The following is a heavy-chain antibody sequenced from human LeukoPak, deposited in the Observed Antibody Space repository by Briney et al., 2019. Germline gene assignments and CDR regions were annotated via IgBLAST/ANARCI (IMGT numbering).Heavy chain of an antibody. CDR1: GYTFTGYY. D-gene: IGHD2-15*01. CDR3: ARVSPGDRYCSGGSCYSSWFDP. CDR2: INPNSGGT. V-gene: IGHV1-2*02. Sequence: ASVKVSCKASGYTFTGYYMHWVRQAPGQGLEWMGWINPNSGGTNYAQKFQGRVTMTRDTSISTAYMELSRLRSDDTAVYYCARVSPGDRYCSGGSCYSSWFDPWGQGTLVTVSS. J-gene: IGHJ5*02.